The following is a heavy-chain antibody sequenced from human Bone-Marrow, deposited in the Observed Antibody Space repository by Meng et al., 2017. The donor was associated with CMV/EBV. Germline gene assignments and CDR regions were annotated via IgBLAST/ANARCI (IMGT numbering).Heavy chain of an antibody. V-gene: IGHV3-21*01. CDR1: GFTFRSYY. CDR2: ISSTSYT. J-gene: IGHJ6*02. D-gene: IGHD6-13*01. CDR3: ARDLTLWGSSNKGRIRAGMDV. Sequence: GESLKISCAASGFTFRSYYLNWVRQPPGKGLEWVSFISSTSYTYYADSVKGRFTISRDNTKNSLYLQMNSLRAEDTAVYYCARDLTLWGSSNKGRIRAGMDVWGQGTTVPVSS.